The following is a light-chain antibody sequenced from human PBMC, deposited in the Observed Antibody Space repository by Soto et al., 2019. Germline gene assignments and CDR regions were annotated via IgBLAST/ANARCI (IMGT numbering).Light chain of an antibody. Sequence: DIQMTQSPSTLSASVGDRVTITCRASQNVNSWVAWYQQKPGKAPKFLIYDASNLESGAPSRFSGRGSGTEFTLTISSLQPDDFATYYCQRYNSNSRTFGQGTRV. CDR2: DAS. CDR1: QNVNSW. CDR3: QRYNSNSRT. J-gene: IGKJ1*01. V-gene: IGKV1-5*01.